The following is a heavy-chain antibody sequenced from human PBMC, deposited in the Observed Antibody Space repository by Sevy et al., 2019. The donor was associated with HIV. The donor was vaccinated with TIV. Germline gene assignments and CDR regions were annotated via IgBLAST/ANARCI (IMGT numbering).Heavy chain of an antibody. CDR3: ASWPSRQYYYGSSGYTPPRAFDI. CDR1: GGSISSGGYY. D-gene: IGHD3-22*01. V-gene: IGHV4-31*03. J-gene: IGHJ3*02. CDR2: IYYSGST. Sequence: SETLSLTCTVSGGSISSGGYYWSWIRQHPGKGLEWIGYIYYSGSTYYNPSLKSRVTISVDTSKNQFSLKLSSVTAADTAVYYCASWPSRQYYYGSSGYTPPRAFDIWGQGTMVTVSS.